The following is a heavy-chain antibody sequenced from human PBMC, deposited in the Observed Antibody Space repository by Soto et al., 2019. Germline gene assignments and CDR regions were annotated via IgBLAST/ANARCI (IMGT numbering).Heavy chain of an antibody. CDR3: AASIFYYGMDV. CDR1: GYTFTNNW. Sequence: PGESLKISFKGSGYTFTNNWIGWVRQMPGKGPEWMGIIYPGDSDTKYNPSFQGQVTISADKSITTTYLQWSSLKASDTAIYYCAASIFYYGMDVWGQGTTVTVSS. J-gene: IGHJ6*02. V-gene: IGHV5-51*01. CDR2: IYPGDSDT.